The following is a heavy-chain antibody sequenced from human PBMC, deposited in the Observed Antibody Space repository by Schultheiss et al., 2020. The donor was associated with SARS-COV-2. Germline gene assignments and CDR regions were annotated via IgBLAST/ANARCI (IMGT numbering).Heavy chain of an antibody. CDR1: GFTFSNAW. CDR2: ISGSGGST. D-gene: IGHD3-22*01. Sequence: GSLRLSCAASGFTFSNAWMSWVRQAPGKGLEWVSAISGSGGSTYYADSVKGRFTISRDNSKNTLYLQMNSLRAEDTAVYYCAKARMYYYDSSGYHIFDYWGQGTLVTVSS. J-gene: IGHJ4*02. CDR3: AKARMYYYDSSGYHIFDY. V-gene: IGHV3-23*01.